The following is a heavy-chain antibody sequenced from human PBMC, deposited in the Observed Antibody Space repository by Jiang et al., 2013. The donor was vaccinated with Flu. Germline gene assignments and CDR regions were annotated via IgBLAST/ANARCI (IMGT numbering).Heavy chain of an antibody. CDR3: ARDPDTPMPIDY. CDR1: GYTFTDYY. D-gene: IGHD5-18*01. J-gene: IGHJ4*02. V-gene: IGHV1-2*02. CDR2: LHPNSGDT. Sequence: AEVKKPGASVKVSCKASGYTFTDYYIHWVRQAPGQGLEWMGWLHPNSGDTRYEQKFQGRVTMTRDTSITTAYMELSRLKSDDTAVYYCARDPDTPMPIDYWGQGTLVTVSS.